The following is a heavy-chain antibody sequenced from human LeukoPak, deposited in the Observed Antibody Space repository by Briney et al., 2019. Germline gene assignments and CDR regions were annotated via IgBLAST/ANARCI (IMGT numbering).Heavy chain of an antibody. Sequence: ASVKVSCKASGYTFTGYYMHWVRQAPGQGLEWMGWMNPNSGNTGYAPKFQGRVTMTRNTSISTAYMELSSLRSEDTAVYYCARGRRVQLLFLVPYYYYYMDVWGKGTTVTISS. CDR1: GYTFTGYY. V-gene: IGHV1-8*02. CDR3: ARGRRVQLLFLVPYYYYYMDV. D-gene: IGHD2-2*01. CDR2: MNPNSGNT. J-gene: IGHJ6*03.